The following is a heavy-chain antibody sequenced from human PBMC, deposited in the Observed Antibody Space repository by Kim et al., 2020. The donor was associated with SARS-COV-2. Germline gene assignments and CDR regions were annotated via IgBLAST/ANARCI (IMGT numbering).Heavy chain of an antibody. J-gene: IGHJ4*02. Sequence: GGSLRLSCSGSGFSFSGFWMSWVRQAPGKGLEWVAKIKQDGTEKYYGDSVEGRFSISRDNAENSVYLQMNRLRAEETAMYYCATGRGYYLGGPGTRVTVSS. V-gene: IGHV3-7*03. CDR3: ATGRGYYL. CDR2: IKQDGTEK. D-gene: IGHD3-10*01. CDR1: GFSFSGFW.